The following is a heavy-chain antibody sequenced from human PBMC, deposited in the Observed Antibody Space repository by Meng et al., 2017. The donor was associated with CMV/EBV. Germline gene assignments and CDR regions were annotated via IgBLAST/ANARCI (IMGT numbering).Heavy chain of an antibody. J-gene: IGHJ3*02. V-gene: IGHV4-39*01. CDR2: IYYSGST. Sequence: SETLSLTCTVSGGSISSSSYYWGWIRQPPGKGLEWIGSIYYSGSTSYNPSLKSRVTISVDTSKNQFSLKLSSVTAADTAVYYCARHRQQLILHAFDIWGQGTMVTVSS. CDR3: ARHRQQLILHAFDI. D-gene: IGHD6-13*01. CDR1: GGSISSSSYY.